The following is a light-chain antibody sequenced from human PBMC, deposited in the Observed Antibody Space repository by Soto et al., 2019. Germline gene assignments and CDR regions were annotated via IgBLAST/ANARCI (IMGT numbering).Light chain of an antibody. J-gene: IGKJ1*01. V-gene: IGKV4-1*01. CDR1: QSVLYSSNNENC. CDR3: QQYYSTPQT. Sequence: DIVMTQSPDSLAVSLGERATINCKSSQSVLYSSNNENCLAWYQQKPGQPPKLLISWASTREFGVPDRFSGSGSGTDVTLTISTLQAEDVAVYYCQQYYSTPQTFGQGTKVEIK. CDR2: WAS.